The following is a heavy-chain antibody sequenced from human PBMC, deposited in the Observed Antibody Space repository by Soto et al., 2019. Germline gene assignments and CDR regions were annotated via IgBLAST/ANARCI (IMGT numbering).Heavy chain of an antibody. CDR1: GYTFTSYD. Sequence: ASVKVSCKASGYTFTSYDINWVRQATGQGLEWMGWMNPNSGNTGYAQKFQGRVTMTRNTSISTAYMELSSLRSEDTAVYYCARAVYGSGSYYNGYWGQGTLVTVSS. V-gene: IGHV1-8*01. CDR2: MNPNSGNT. J-gene: IGHJ4*02. D-gene: IGHD3-10*01. CDR3: ARAVYGSGSYYNGY.